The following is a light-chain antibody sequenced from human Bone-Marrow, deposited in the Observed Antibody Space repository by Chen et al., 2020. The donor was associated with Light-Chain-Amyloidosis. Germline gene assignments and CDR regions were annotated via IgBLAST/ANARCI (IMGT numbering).Light chain of an antibody. CDR3: QSADSSGTYEVI. V-gene: IGLV3-25*03. Sequence: SSELTQPPSASVSPGQTARITCSGDDLPTKYAYWYQQKPGQAPVLVIHRDTERPSGISERFSGSSSGTTATLTISGVQAEDEADYPCQSADSSGTYEVIFGGGTKLTVL. J-gene: IGLJ2*01. CDR1: DLPTKY. CDR2: RDT.